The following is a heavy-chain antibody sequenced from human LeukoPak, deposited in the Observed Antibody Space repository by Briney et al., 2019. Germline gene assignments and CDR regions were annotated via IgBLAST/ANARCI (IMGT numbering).Heavy chain of an antibody. CDR1: GGSISSGGYY. V-gene: IGHV4-30-2*01. D-gene: IGHD6-19*01. CDR3: ASAIAVALPFQH. Sequence: PSQTLSLTCTVSGGSISSGGYYWSWIRQPPGKGLEWIGYIYHSGSTYYNPSLKSRVTISVDRSKNQFSLKLSSVTAADTAVYYCASAIAVALPFQHWGQGTLVTVSS. J-gene: IGHJ1*01. CDR2: IYHSGST.